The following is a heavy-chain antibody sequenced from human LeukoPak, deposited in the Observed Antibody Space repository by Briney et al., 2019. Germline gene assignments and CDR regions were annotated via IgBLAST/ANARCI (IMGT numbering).Heavy chain of an antibody. J-gene: IGHJ4*02. Sequence: PGGSLRLSCAASGFTFSSYGMHWVRQAPGKGLEWVAFIRYDGSNKYYADSVKGRFTISRDNSKNTLYLQMNSLRAEDTAVYYCAKMVLRYFYWPMDYWGQGTLVTVSS. V-gene: IGHV3-30*02. D-gene: IGHD3-9*01. CDR3: AKMVLRYFYWPMDY. CDR1: GFTFSSYG. CDR2: IRYDGSNK.